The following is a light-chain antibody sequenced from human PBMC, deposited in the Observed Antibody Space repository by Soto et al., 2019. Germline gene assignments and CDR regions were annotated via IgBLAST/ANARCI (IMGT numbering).Light chain of an antibody. CDR2: GDT. Sequence: QSVLTQPPSVSGAPGQRVTISCTGSSSNIGAGYDVHWYQQLPGTAPKLLVSGDTNRPSGVPDRFSGSKSGTSASLAITGLRAEGEADYYCQSFDSSLSGWVFGGGTKLTVL. J-gene: IGLJ3*02. CDR3: QSFDSSLSGWV. CDR1: SSNIGAGYD. V-gene: IGLV1-40*01.